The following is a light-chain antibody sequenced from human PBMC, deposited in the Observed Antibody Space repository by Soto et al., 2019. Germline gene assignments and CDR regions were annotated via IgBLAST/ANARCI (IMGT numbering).Light chain of an antibody. J-gene: IGKJ2*01. CDR3: LQDYNFPYT. V-gene: IGKV1-6*01. CDR1: QGIRND. CDR2: SAS. Sequence: AIQMTQSPSSLSAYVGDRVTITCRASQGIRNDLGWYQQQPGKAPKLLIYSASTLQSGVPSRFSGSGSGTDFTLTISSLQPEDFATYYCLQDYNFPYTFGQGTKLEIK.